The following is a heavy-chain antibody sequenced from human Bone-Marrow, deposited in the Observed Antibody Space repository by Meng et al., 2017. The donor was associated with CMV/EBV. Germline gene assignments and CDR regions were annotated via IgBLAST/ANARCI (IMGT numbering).Heavy chain of an antibody. J-gene: IGHJ4*02. V-gene: IGHV1-18*01. CDR2: ISAYNGNT. Sequence: ASVKVSCKASGYTFTSYGISWVRQAPGQGLEWMGWISAYNGNTNYAQKLQGRVTMTTDTSTSTAYMELRSLRSDDTAVYYCARELRETLYNWNFLVTGFDYWGQGTLVTVSS. CDR3: ARELRETLYNWNFLVTGFDY. D-gene: IGHD1-7*01. CDR1: GYTFTSYG.